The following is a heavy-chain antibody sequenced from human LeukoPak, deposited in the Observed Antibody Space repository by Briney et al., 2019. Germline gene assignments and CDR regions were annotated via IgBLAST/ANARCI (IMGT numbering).Heavy chain of an antibody. D-gene: IGHD2-2*01. CDR2: IYYSGST. J-gene: IGHJ4*02. Sequence: SETLSLTCTVSGGSISSYYWGWIRQPPRKGLEWIGYIYYSGSTNYNPSLKSRVTISVDTSKNQFSLKLNSVTAADTAVYYCARGGPLGHCSSTSCYNEYWGQGTLVTVSS. CDR3: ARGGPLGHCSSTSCYNEY. V-gene: IGHV4-59*08. CDR1: GGSISSYY.